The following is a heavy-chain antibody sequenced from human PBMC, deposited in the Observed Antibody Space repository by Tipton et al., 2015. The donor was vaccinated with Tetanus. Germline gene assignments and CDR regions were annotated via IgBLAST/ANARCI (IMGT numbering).Heavy chain of an antibody. CDR2: IKQDGSEK. CDR3: ARGPVAGPFDY. CDR1: GFTFSSYW. D-gene: IGHD6-19*01. V-gene: IGHV3-7*01. Sequence: SLRLSCAASGFTFSSYWMSWVRQAPGKGLEWVANIKQDGSEKNYVDSVKGRFTISRDNAKNSLYLQMNSLRAEDTAVYYCARGPVAGPFDYWGQGTLVTGSS. J-gene: IGHJ4*02.